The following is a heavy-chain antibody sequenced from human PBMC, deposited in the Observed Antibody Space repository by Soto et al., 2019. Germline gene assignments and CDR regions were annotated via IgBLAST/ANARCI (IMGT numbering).Heavy chain of an antibody. Sequence: QVQLQESGPGLVKPSETLSLTCTVSGGSVSSGSYYWSWIRQPPGKGLEWIGYIYYSGSTNYNPSLKSRVTISVDTSKNQFSLKLSSVTAADTAVYYCAREPDYYPHAFDIWGQGTMVTVSS. J-gene: IGHJ3*02. CDR2: IYYSGST. D-gene: IGHD3-10*01. V-gene: IGHV4-61*01. CDR3: AREPDYYPHAFDI. CDR1: GGSVSSGSYY.